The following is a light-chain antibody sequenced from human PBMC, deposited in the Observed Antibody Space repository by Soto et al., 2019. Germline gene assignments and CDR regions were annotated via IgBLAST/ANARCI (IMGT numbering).Light chain of an antibody. J-gene: IGKJ2*01. CDR3: QQTFCPPYT. CDR1: QSISNS. CDR2: VAY. V-gene: IGKV1-39*01. Sequence: DIQMTQSLSSLSASVGDTVTITCRASQSISNSLSWYQQKPGKAPKFLIYVAYTLQRGVPSRFSDSGSGTDFTLTISSLQPEDVATYYCQQTFCPPYTFGQGTKLVIK.